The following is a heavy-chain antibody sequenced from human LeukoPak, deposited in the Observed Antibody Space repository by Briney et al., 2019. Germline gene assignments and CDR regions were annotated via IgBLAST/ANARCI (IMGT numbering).Heavy chain of an antibody. D-gene: IGHD4-17*01. J-gene: IGHJ5*02. V-gene: IGHV1-69-2*01. CDR1: GYTFTDYY. CDR3: ATDSENTVTVNWFDP. CDR2: VDPEDGET. Sequence: ASVKISCKVSGYTFTDYYMHWVQQAPGKGLEWMGLVDPEDGETIYAEKFQGRVTITADTSTDTAYMELSSLRSEDTAVYYCATDSENTVTVNWFDPWGQGTLVTVSS.